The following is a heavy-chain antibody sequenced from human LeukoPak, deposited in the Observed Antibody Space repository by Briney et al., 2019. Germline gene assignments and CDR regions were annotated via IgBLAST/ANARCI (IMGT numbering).Heavy chain of an antibody. CDR3: ARGVRQWLLTYYFDY. CDR1: GFTFSSYS. Sequence: GGSLRLSCAASGFTFSSYSMNWVRQAPGKGLEWVSSISSSSSYIYYADSVRGRFTISRDNAKNSLYLQMNSLRAEDTAVYYCARGVRQWLLTYYFDYWGQGTLVTVSS. D-gene: IGHD6-19*01. V-gene: IGHV3-21*04. J-gene: IGHJ4*02. CDR2: ISSSSSYI.